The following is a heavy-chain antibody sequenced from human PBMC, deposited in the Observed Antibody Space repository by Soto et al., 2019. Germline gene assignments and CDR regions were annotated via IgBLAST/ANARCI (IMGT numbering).Heavy chain of an antibody. V-gene: IGHV3-30*04. CDR1: GFTFNSYP. J-gene: IGHJ4*02. CDR2: ISYDGRND. CDR3: ARDPYFDY. Sequence: QVHLVESGGGVVQPGRSLRLSCEASGFTFNSYPIHWVRQAPGKGLEWVAVISYDGRNDYYGDSVRGRFTISRDNSKNTVYLQINSLAPEDTAVYYCARDPYFDYWGQGPLVTVSS.